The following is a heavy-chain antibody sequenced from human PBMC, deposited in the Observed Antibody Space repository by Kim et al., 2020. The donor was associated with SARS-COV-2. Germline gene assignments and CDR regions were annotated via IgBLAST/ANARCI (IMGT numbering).Heavy chain of an antibody. CDR1: GFTFSSYA. V-gene: IGHV3-23*03. J-gene: IGHJ4*02. Sequence: GGSLRLSCAASGFTFSSYAMSWVRQAPGKGLEWVSVIYSGGSSTYYADSVKGRFTISRDNSKNTLYLQMNSLRAEDTAVYYCAKDGWFGEALDYWGQGTLVTVSS. CDR3: AKDGWFGEALDY. CDR2: IYSGGSST. D-gene: IGHD3-10*01.